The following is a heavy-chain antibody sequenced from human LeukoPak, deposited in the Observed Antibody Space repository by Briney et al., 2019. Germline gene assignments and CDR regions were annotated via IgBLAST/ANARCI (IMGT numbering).Heavy chain of an antibody. CDR3: AKKNSPAGYYYDSSGYYYYFDY. Sequence: GGSLRLSCAASGFTFSSYGMSWVRQAPGKGLEWVSAISGSGGSTYYADSVKGQFTVSRDNSKNTLYLQMNSLRAEDTAVYYCAKKNSPAGYYYDSSGYYYYFDYWGQGTLVTVSS. V-gene: IGHV3-23*01. D-gene: IGHD3-22*01. J-gene: IGHJ4*02. CDR2: ISGSGGST. CDR1: GFTFSSYG.